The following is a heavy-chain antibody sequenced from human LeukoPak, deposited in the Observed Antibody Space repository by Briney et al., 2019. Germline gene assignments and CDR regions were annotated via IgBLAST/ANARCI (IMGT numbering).Heavy chain of an antibody. CDR3: AREGSRGYYPY. J-gene: IGHJ4*02. CDR2: ISKDGGEK. D-gene: IGHD3-22*01. Sequence: PGGSLRLSCAASGLTFSGYPLHWVRQTPGKGREWVAVISKDGGEKHYADPVKGRFTISRDNSENMLFLQMNGLRTEDTAVYYCAREGSRGYYPYWGQGIPVTVSS. CDR1: GLTFSGYP. V-gene: IGHV3-30-3*01.